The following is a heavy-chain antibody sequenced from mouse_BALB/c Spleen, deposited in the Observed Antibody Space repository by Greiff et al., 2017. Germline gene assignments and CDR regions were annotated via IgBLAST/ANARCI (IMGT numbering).Heavy chain of an antibody. V-gene: IGHV1-7*01. J-gene: IGHJ2*01. D-gene: IGHD1-1*01. CDR3: ARLTYYFDY. CDR2: INPSTGYT. CDR1: GYTFTSYW. Sequence: QVQLQQSGAELAKPGASVKMSCKASGYTFTSYWMHWVKQRPGQGLEWIGYINPSTGYTEYNQKFKDKATLTADKSSSTAYMQLSSLTSEDSAVYYCARLTYYFDYWGQGTTLTVSS.